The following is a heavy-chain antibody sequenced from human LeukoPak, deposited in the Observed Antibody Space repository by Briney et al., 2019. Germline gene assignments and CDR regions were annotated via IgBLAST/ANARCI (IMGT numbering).Heavy chain of an antibody. V-gene: IGHV3-74*01. J-gene: IGHJ4*02. Sequence: GGSLRLSCAASGFTFSSYWMHWVRQAPGKGLVWVSRINSDGSSTSYADAVKGRFTIFRDNSKNTLYLQMNSLRGDDTAVYYCATSESLRLGELSPIDYWGQGTLVTVSS. CDR3: ATSESLRLGELSPIDY. D-gene: IGHD3-16*02. CDR1: GFTFSSYW. CDR2: INSDGSST.